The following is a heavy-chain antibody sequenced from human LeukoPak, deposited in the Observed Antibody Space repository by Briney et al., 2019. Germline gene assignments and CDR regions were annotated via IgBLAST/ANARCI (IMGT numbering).Heavy chain of an antibody. J-gene: IGHJ4*02. D-gene: IGHD6-13*01. Sequence: GGSLRLSCAASGFTFSSYTMNWVRQAPGKGLEWVSSISASTTYIYYADSVKGRFTISRDNAKNSLYLQMNSLRAEDTAVYYCARGGRGIAAPFDYWGQGTLVTVSS. CDR2: ISASTTYI. CDR3: ARGGRGIAAPFDY. CDR1: GFTFSSYT. V-gene: IGHV3-21*01.